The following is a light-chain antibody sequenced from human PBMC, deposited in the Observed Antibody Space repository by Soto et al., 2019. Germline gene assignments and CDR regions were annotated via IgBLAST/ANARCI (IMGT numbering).Light chain of an antibody. Sequence: EIVMTQSPATLSVSPGERATLSCRASQSVSSNLAWYQQKPGQVPRLLIYDASTRATGIPARFSGSGSGTELTLTISSLQSEDFAVYYCQQYNNWPPMAFGQGTKVEIK. V-gene: IGKV3-15*01. CDR3: QQYNNWPPMA. J-gene: IGKJ1*01. CDR1: QSVSSN. CDR2: DAS.